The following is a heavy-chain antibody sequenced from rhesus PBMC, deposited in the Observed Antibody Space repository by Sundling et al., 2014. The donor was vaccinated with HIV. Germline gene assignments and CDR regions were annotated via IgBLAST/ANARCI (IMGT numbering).Heavy chain of an antibody. CDR1: GGSFSGYF. D-gene: IGHD3-22*01. Sequence: QVQLQESGPGLVKPSETLSLTCAVSGGSFSGYFWGWIRQPPGKGLEWIGYISGSSGNTNYNPSLKSQVTISIDTSKNQFSLKLTSVTAADTAVYYCARDPGGYYFDFWGQGVLVTVSS. CDR3: ARDPGGYYFDF. CDR2: ISGSSGNT. V-gene: IGHV4-165*01. J-gene: IGHJ4*01.